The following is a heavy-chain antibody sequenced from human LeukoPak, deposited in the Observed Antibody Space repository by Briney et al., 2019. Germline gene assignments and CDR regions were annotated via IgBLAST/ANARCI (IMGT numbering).Heavy chain of an antibody. D-gene: IGHD4-11*01. Sequence: SETLSLTCTVSGGSINDFGYYWAWIRQPPGKGLEWLGSIYFNMSTDYRPSLKSRLTMSLDTSKRQFSLKLSSVTAADTAVYYCVCGDSYSIFNWFNPWGQGTLVIVSS. CDR1: GGSINDFGYY. J-gene: IGHJ5*02. CDR3: VCGDSYSIFNWFNP. V-gene: IGHV4-39*01. CDR2: IYFNMST.